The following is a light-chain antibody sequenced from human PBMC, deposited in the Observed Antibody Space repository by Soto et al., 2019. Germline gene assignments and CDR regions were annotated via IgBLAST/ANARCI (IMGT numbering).Light chain of an antibody. CDR3: SSYTSSGTLYV. J-gene: IGLJ1*01. Sequence: QSVLSQPASVSGSPGQSITISCTGNSSDVGGGNYVSWYQQNPGRAPKLMIYDVTNRPSGVSNRFSGSKSGNTASLTITGLQAEDEADYYCSSYTSSGTLYVFGTGTKLTVL. V-gene: IGLV2-14*01. CDR1: SSDVGGGNY. CDR2: DVT.